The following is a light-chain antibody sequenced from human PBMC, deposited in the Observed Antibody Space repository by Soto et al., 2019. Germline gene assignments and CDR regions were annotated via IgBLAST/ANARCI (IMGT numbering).Light chain of an antibody. V-gene: IGLV1-40*01. CDR1: SSNIGAGYV. Sequence: QSVLTQPPSVSGAPGQRVTISCTGSSSNIGAGYVVHWYQQLPGTAPKLLIYGNSNRPSGVPDRFSGSKSGTSASLAITGLQAEDEADYYCQSYDRSLSGSRVVFGGGTKLTVL. J-gene: IGLJ2*01. CDR3: QSYDRSLSGSRVV. CDR2: GNS.